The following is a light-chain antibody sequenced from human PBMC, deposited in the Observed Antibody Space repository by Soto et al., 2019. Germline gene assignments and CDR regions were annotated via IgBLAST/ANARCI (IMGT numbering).Light chain of an antibody. Sequence: DLQMTQSPSTLSASVGDRVIITCRASQSINSWLAWYQQKPGKAPKLLIYDASTLESGVPSRFSGSESGTEFTLTISILQPDDFATYYCQQYNFLCTFGQGTKVEVK. V-gene: IGKV1-5*01. CDR3: QQYNFLCT. CDR2: DAS. CDR1: QSINSW. J-gene: IGKJ1*01.